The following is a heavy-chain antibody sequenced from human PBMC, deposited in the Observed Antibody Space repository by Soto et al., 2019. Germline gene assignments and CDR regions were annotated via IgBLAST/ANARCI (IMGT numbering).Heavy chain of an antibody. D-gene: IGHD3-22*01. CDR3: ARHVEAMQERPRDSSKFDY. J-gene: IGHJ4*02. CDR1: GGSISSSSYY. Sequence: PSETLSLTCTVSGGSISSSSYYWGWIRQPPGKGLEWIGSIYYSGSTYYNPSLKSRVTISVDTSKNQFSLKLSSVTAADTAVYYCARHVEAMQERPRDSSKFDYWGQGTLVTVSS. V-gene: IGHV4-39*01. CDR2: IYYSGST.